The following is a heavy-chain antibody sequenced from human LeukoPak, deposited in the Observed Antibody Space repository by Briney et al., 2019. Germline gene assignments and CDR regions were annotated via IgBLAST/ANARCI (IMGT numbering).Heavy chain of an antibody. D-gene: IGHD2-2*01. J-gene: IGHJ5*02. CDR3: ARGQYYYSGSTSCFRFDP. Sequence: GGSLRLSCVASGFTFSDYAMNWVRQAPGKGLEWVSTFKTKYNQVYYAESVRGRFTISTDNSKNTVYLQMNSLRAEDTALYYCARGQYYYSGSTSCFRFDPWGQGTLVTVSS. CDR1: GFTFSDYA. CDR2: FKTKYNQV. V-gene: IGHV3-23*05.